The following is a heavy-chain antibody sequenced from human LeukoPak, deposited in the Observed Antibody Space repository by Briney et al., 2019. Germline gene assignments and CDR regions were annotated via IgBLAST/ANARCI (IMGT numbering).Heavy chain of an antibody. V-gene: IGHV3-48*03. CDR3: AREWEQWFGIDY. D-gene: IGHD3-10*01. Sequence: GGSLRLSCAASGVTFSSYEMNWGRQGPGKGLEWVSYISSSGSSIYYADSVKSRFTISIDNAKNSLYLKMNSLRAEDTAVYYCAREWEQWFGIDYWGQGTLVTVSS. CDR2: ISSSGSSI. CDR1: GVTFSSYE. J-gene: IGHJ4*02.